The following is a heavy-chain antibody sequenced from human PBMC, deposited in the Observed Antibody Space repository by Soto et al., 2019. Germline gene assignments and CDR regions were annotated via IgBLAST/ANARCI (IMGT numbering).Heavy chain of an antibody. Sequence: SVKVSCKASGGTFSNYAISWVRQAPGQGLEWIGGITPLFGTASYAQRFQGRVTITADEFTSTAYMELRSLRSEDTAIYYCARGWSYDILTGYSYWGQGTLVTVSS. CDR1: GGTFSNYA. J-gene: IGHJ4*02. V-gene: IGHV1-69*13. CDR3: ARGWSYDILTGYSY. D-gene: IGHD3-9*01. CDR2: ITPLFGTA.